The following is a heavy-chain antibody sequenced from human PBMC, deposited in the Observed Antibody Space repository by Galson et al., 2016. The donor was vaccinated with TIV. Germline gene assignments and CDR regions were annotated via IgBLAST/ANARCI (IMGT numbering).Heavy chain of an antibody. V-gene: IGHV1-69*13. J-gene: IGHJ6*02. CDR3: ARRTDGHLYDYYGMDV. D-gene: IGHD5-24*01. Sequence: SVKVSCKASGGIFSGYAINWVRQAPGQGLEWMGRIISIFRTANYAEKFRGRVTITADDSTNTVNMELSSLKSEDTAVYYCARRTDGHLYDYYGMDVWGQGTTVIVSS. CDR1: GGIFSGYA. CDR2: IISIFRTA.